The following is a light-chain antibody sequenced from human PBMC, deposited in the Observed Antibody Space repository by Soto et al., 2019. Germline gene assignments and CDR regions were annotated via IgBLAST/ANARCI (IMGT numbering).Light chain of an antibody. CDR1: QSISSW. CDR2: DAS. CDR3: QQHDSYSYP. V-gene: IGKV1-5*01. Sequence: DIQMTQSPSTLSASVGDRVTITCRASQSISSWLAWYQQKPGKAHKLLIYDASSLESEVPSRFSGSGSGTESTLTFSSLQPDDFASYYCQQHDSYSYPFGQGTKLEIK. J-gene: IGKJ2*01.